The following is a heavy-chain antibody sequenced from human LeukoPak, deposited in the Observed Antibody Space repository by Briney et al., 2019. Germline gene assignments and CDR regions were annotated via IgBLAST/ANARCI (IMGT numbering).Heavy chain of an antibody. Sequence: SETLSLTCTVSGGSISSYYWSWIRQPPGKGLEWIGYIYYSGSTNYNPSLKSRVTISVDTSKNQFSLKLSSVTAADTAVYYCARRTSSFSYTYGDAYYYYYMDVWGKGTTVIVS. CDR3: ARRTSSFSYTYGDAYYYYYMDV. D-gene: IGHD5-18*01. J-gene: IGHJ6*03. V-gene: IGHV4-59*01. CDR2: IYYSGST. CDR1: GGSISSYY.